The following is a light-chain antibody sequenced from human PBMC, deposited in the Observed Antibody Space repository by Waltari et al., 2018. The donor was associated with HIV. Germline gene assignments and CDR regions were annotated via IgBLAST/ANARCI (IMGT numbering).Light chain of an antibody. V-gene: IGLV6-57*01. CDR3: QSYDSSNHWV. J-gene: IGLJ3*02. CDR2: ADN. CDR1: SGSIARNH. Sequence: NFMLTQPHSVSESPGKTVTISCTRSSGSIARNHVQWYQQRPGMSPPTVIYADNQRPSGVPARFSGSIDSCSNCASLTISGLKTEDEADYYCQSYDSSNHWVFGVGTKLAVL.